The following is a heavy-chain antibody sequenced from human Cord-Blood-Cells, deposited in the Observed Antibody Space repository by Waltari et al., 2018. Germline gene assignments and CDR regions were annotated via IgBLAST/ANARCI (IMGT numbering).Heavy chain of an antibody. V-gene: IGHV4-34*01. J-gene: IGHJ4*02. CDR1: GGSFSGYY. CDR3: ARGLERIPDY. Sequence: QVQLQQWGAGLLKPSETLSLPCAVYGGSFSGYYWSWIRQPPGKGLEWIGEINHSGSTNYNPSLKSRVTISVDTSKNQFSLKLSSVTAADTAVYYCARGLERIPDYWGQGTLVTVSS. CDR2: INHSGST.